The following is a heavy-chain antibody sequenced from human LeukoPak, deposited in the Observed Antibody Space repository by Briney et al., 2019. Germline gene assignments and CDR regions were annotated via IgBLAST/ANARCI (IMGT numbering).Heavy chain of an antibody. CDR1: GYTFTSYY. CDR2: INPSGGST. J-gene: IGHJ4*02. D-gene: IGHD6-13*01. CDR3: ARGQQLDY. V-gene: IGHV1-46*01. Sequence: ASVKVSCNASGYTFTSYYMHWVRRAPGQGLEWMGIINPSGGSTSYSQKFQGRVTITRDTSASTAYMELSSLRSEDTAVYYCARGQQLDYWGQGTLVTVSS.